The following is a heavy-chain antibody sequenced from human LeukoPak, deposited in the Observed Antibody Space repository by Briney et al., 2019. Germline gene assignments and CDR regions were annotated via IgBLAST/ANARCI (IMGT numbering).Heavy chain of an antibody. D-gene: IGHD3-22*01. J-gene: IGHJ4*02. CDR1: GFTFSSYA. CDR2: ISGSGGST. V-gene: IGHV3-23*01. CDR3: AKARPLYYDSSGYLVDY. Sequence: PGGSLRLSCAASGFTFSSYAMSWVRQAPGKGLEWVSAISGSGGSTYYADSVKGRFTISRDNSKNTLYLQMNSLRAEDTAVYYCAKARPLYYDSSGYLVDYWGQGTLVTVSS.